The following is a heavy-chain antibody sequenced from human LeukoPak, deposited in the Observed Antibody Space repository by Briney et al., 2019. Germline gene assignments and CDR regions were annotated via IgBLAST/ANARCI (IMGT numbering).Heavy chain of an antibody. CDR3: AKSRSDIVVVPAAIYYYYYYMDV. J-gene: IGHJ6*03. Sequence: GGSLRLSCAASGFTFSSYAMSWVRQAPGKGLEWVSAISGRGGSTYYADAVKGRFTISRDNSKNTLYLQMNRLRAEDTAVYYCAKSRSDIVVVPAAIYYYYYYMDVWGKGTTVTVSS. CDR2: ISGRGGST. CDR1: GFTFSSYA. D-gene: IGHD2-2*01. V-gene: IGHV3-23*01.